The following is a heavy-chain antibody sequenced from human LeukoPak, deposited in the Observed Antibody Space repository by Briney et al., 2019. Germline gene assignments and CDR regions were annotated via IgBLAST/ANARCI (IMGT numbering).Heavy chain of an antibody. J-gene: IGHJ5*02. CDR1: GGSISSYY. CDR3: ASEAVTYYDIHS. CDR2: IYYSGST. V-gene: IGHV4-59*01. Sequence: PSETLSLTCTVSGGSISSYYWSWIRQPPGKGLEWIGYIYYSGSTNYNPSLKSRVTISVDTSKNQFSLKLSSVTAADTAVYYCASEAVTYYDIHSWGQGTLVTVSS. D-gene: IGHD3-9*01.